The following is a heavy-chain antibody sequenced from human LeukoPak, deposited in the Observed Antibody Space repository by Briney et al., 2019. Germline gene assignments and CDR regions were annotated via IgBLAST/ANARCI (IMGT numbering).Heavy chain of an antibody. D-gene: IGHD3-22*01. J-gene: IGHJ5*02. V-gene: IGHV4-61*01. CDR2: IYYSGST. CDR3: ARDRNYYDSSGLGLRWFDP. Sequence: PSETLSLTCTVSGGSFSSGSYYWSWIRQPPGKGLEWIGYIYYSGSTNYNPSLKSRVTISVDTSKNQFSLKLSSVTAADTAVYYCARDRNYYDSSGLGLRWFDPWGQGTLVTVSS. CDR1: GGSFSSGSYY.